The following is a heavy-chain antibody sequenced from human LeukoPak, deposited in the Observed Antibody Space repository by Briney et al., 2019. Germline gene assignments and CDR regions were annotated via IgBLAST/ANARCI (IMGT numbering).Heavy chain of an antibody. V-gene: IGHV3-23*01. Sequence: GGSLRLSCAASGFTFNSYAMHWVRQAPGKGLEWVSAISGSGGSTYYADSVKGRFTISRDNSKNTLYLQMNSLRAEDTAVYYCAKGVRSGWYYFDYWGQASLVTVSS. CDR1: GFTFNSYA. CDR3: AKGVRSGWYYFDY. J-gene: IGHJ4*02. D-gene: IGHD6-19*01. CDR2: ISGSGGST.